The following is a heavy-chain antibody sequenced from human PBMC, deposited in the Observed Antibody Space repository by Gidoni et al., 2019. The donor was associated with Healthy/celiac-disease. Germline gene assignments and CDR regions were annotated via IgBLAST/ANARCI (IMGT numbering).Heavy chain of an antibody. CDR2: ISSSSSTI. J-gene: IGHJ4*02. Sequence: EVQLVESGGGLVQPGGSLRLSCAASGFTFSSYSMNWVRQAPGKGLEWVSYISSSSSTIYYADSVKGRFTISRDNAKNSLYLQMNSLRAEDTAVYYCAREVFYGKGAVVDYWGQGTLVTVSS. D-gene: IGHD4-17*01. V-gene: IGHV3-48*01. CDR1: GFTFSSYS. CDR3: AREVFYGKGAVVDY.